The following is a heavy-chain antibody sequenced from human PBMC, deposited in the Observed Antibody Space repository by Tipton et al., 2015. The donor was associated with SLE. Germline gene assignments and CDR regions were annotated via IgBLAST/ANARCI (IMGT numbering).Heavy chain of an antibody. V-gene: IGHV3-43*02. CDR1: GFTFDDYA. CDR3: AKASGSGSYFYGMDV. Sequence: SLRLSCAASGFTFDDYAMHWVRQAPGKGLEWVSLISGDGGSTYYVDSVKGRFTISRDNSKNSLYLQMNSLRIEDTALYYCAKASGSGSYFYGMDVWGHATPVTVSS. D-gene: IGHD3-10*01. CDR2: ISGDGGST. J-gene: IGHJ6*02.